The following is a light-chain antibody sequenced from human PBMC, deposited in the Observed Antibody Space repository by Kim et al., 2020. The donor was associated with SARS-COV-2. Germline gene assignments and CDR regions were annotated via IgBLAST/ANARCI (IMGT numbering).Light chain of an antibody. J-gene: IGLJ2*01. CDR3: NSRDTSNFVI. Sequence: SSELTQDPAVSVALGQTVRITCQGDSLRKYYASWYQRKPGQAPVLLISGKNNRPSGIPDRFSGSSSGNTASLTIAGAQAEDEADYYCNSRDTSNFVIFGGGTQLTVL. CDR2: GKN. CDR1: SLRKYY. V-gene: IGLV3-19*01.